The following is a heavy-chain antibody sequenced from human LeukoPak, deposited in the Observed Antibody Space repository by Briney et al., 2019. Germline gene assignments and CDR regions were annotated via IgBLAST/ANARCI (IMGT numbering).Heavy chain of an antibody. CDR2: IYYSGTT. CDR3: ARLRCNGGICYHFDF. Sequence: PSETLSLTCTVSGGSISSISYYWGWIRQPPGKGLEWIGSIYYSGTTYYNPSLKSRVTISVDTSQNQFSLRVISVTAADTAVYYCARLRCNGGICYHFDFWGQGSLVTLSS. CDR1: GGSISSISYY. D-gene: IGHD2-15*01. J-gene: IGHJ4*02. V-gene: IGHV4-39*01.